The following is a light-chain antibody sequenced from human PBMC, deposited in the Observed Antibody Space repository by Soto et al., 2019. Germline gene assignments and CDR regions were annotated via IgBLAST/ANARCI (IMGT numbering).Light chain of an antibody. CDR1: QGISTF. CDR2: TAS. CDR3: QQGYTNPIT. Sequence: DIQMTQSPSTLSASVGDRVTITCRASQGISTFLNWYQQKPGEAPKPLIYTASSLYSGVPSRFSGSGSGTDFTLTITSLQPEDFATYYCQQGYTNPITFGQGTRLEIK. V-gene: IGKV1-39*01. J-gene: IGKJ5*01.